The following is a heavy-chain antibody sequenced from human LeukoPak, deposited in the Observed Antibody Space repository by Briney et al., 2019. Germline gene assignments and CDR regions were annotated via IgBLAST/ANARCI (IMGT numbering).Heavy chain of an antibody. J-gene: IGHJ4*02. V-gene: IGHV4-59*01. Sequence: PSESLSLTCTVSGGSISSSYWSWIRKPPGKGLKWIGNIYYSGSTNSNPSLKSRVTISVDTSKNQFSLRLSSVTAADTAVYYCARDDYGDFFFDSWGQGTLVTVSS. CDR1: GGSISSSY. D-gene: IGHD4-17*01. CDR3: ARDDYGDFFFDS. CDR2: IYYSGST.